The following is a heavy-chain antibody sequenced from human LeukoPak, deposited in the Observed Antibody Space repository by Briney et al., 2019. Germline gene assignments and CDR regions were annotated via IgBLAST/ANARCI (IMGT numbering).Heavy chain of an antibody. CDR3: ARAESIAARVFDY. D-gene: IGHD6-6*01. CDR2: INHSGST. V-gene: IGHV4-34*01. CDR1: GGSFSGYY. Sequence: SETLSLTCAVYGGSFSGYYWSWIRQPTGKGLEWIGEINHSGSTNYNPSLKSRVTISVDTSKNQFSLKLGSVTAADTAVYYCARAESIAARVFDYWGQGTLVTVSS. J-gene: IGHJ4*02.